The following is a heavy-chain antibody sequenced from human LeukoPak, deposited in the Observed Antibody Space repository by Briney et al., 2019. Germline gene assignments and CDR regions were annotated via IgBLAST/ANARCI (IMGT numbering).Heavy chain of an antibody. Sequence: GGSRRLSCAASGFTSSNYAMTGVRQAPGKGLEWFSPISGSGGSTYYADSVKGRFTISRDNSKNTLFLQMNSLRAEDTAVYFCAKDMGYSETYGSDYWGQGTLVTVSS. D-gene: IGHD1-26*01. CDR3: AKDMGYSETYGSDY. CDR2: ISGSGGST. V-gene: IGHV3-23*01. J-gene: IGHJ4*02. CDR1: GFTSSNYA.